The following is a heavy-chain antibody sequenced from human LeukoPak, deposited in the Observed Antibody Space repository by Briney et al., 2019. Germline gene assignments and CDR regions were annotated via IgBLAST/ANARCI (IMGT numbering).Heavy chain of an antibody. CDR2: INPNSGGT. Sequence: ASVKVSCKASGYTFTSYGISWVRQAPGQGLEWMGWINPNSGGTNYAQKFQGRVTMTRDTSISTAYMELSRLRSDDTAVYYCARRRVAATSDFDYWGQGTLATVSS. J-gene: IGHJ4*02. D-gene: IGHD2-15*01. V-gene: IGHV1-2*02. CDR1: GYTFTSYG. CDR3: ARRRVAATSDFDY.